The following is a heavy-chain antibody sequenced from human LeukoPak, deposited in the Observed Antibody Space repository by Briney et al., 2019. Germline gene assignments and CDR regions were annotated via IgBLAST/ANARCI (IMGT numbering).Heavy chain of an antibody. D-gene: IGHD3-22*01. CDR2: IIPIFGTA. V-gene: IGHV1-69*01. Sequence: ASVKVSCKASGGTFVSYAISWVRQAPGQGLEWMGGIIPIFGTANYAQKFQGRVTITADESTSTVYMELSSLRSEDTAVYYCARGSITMIPPRDAADAFDIWGQGTMVTVSS. CDR3: ARGSITMIPPRDAADAFDI. J-gene: IGHJ3*02. CDR1: GGTFVSYA.